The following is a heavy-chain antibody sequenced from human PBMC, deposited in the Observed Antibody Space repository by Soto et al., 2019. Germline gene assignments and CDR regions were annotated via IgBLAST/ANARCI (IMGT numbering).Heavy chain of an antibody. CDR3: ARDRTRNHYSDY. V-gene: IGHV3-33*01. D-gene: IGHD4-4*01. CDR1: GFTFSSYG. J-gene: IGHJ4*02. Sequence: QVQLVESGGGVVQPGRSLRLSCAASGFTFSSYGMHWVRQAPGKGLEWVAVLWSDGSIQYYADSVKGRFTISRDNSRNTLYLQMNSLRAEDTAVYYCARDRTRNHYSDYWGQGTLVTVSS. CDR2: LWSDGSIQ.